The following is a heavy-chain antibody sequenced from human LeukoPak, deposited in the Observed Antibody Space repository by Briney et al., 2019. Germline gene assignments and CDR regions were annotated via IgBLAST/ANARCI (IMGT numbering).Heavy chain of an antibody. V-gene: IGHV3-21*01. CDR3: ARDPADY. CDR1: GFTFDDYG. Sequence: GGSLRLSCAASGFTFDDYGMSWVRQAPGKGLEWVSSISSSSSYIYYADSVKGRFTISRDNAKNSLYLQMNRLRAEDTAVYYCARDPADYWGQGTLVTVSS. CDR2: ISSSSSYI. J-gene: IGHJ4*02.